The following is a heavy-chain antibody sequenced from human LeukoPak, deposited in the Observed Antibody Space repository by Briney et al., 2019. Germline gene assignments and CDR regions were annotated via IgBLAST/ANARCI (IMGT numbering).Heavy chain of an antibody. CDR1: GYTFTSYY. CDR2: INPSGGST. D-gene: IGHD5-18*01. Sequence: ASVKVSCKASGYTFTSYYMHWVRQAPGQGLEWMGIINPSGGSTNYAQKFQGRVTMTRDTSTSTVYMELSSLRSEDTAVYYCARDNTAMVPYDAFDIWGQGTMVTVSS. J-gene: IGHJ3*02. V-gene: IGHV1-46*01. CDR3: ARDNTAMVPYDAFDI.